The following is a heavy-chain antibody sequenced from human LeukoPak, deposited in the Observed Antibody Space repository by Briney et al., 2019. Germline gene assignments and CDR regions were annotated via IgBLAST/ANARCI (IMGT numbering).Heavy chain of an antibody. V-gene: IGHV3-21*01. CDR1: GFTFSSYS. D-gene: IGHD6-19*01. Sequence: GGSLRLSCAASGFTFSSYSMNWVRQAPGKGLEWVSSISSSSSYIYYADSVKGRFTISRDNAKNSLYLQMNSLRAEDTAVYYCAREPDSSGPLDYWGQGTLVTVSS. CDR3: AREPDSSGPLDY. CDR2: ISSSSSYI. J-gene: IGHJ4*02.